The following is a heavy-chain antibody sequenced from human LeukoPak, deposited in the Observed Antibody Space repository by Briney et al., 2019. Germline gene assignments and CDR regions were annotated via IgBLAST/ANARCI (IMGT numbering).Heavy chain of an antibody. CDR2: IYHSGST. D-gene: IGHD3-16*01. CDR1: GYSISSGYF. CDR3: ARIRAGGIGY. J-gene: IGHJ4*02. V-gene: IGHV4-38-2*02. Sequence: SETLSLTCTVSGYSISSGYFWGWIRQPPGKGLEWIGSIYHSGSTYYNPSLKSRVTISVDTSKNQFSLKLSSVTAADTAVYYCARIRAGGIGYWGQGTLVTVSS.